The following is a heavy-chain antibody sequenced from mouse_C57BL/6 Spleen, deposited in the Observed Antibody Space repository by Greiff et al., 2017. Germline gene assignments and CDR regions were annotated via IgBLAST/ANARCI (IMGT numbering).Heavy chain of an antibody. D-gene: IGHD2-1*01. CDR1: GYSITSGYY. Sequence: VQLKESGPGLVKPSPSLSLTCSVTGYSITSGYYWNWIRQFPGNKLEWMGYISYDGSNNYNPSLKNPISITRDTSNNQFFLKLNSVTTEDTATYYCANYGNPYWYFDVWGTGTTVTVSS. CDR3: ANYGNPYWYFDV. CDR2: ISYDGSN. J-gene: IGHJ1*03. V-gene: IGHV3-6*01.